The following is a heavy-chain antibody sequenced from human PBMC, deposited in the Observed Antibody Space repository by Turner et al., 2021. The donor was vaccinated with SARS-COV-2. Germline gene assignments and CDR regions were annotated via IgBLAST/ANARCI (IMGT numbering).Heavy chain of an antibody. Sequence: QVQLVESGGGVVQPGRSLRLSCAASGFTFSSYGMHWVRQAPGKGLEWVAVIWLDGNNKYYADSVKGRFTISRDNSKNTLYLQMNSLRAEDTAVYYCAREDLYDSSGYYYSGAFDIWGQGTMVTVSS. CDR1: GFTFSSYG. D-gene: IGHD3-22*01. V-gene: IGHV3-33*01. J-gene: IGHJ3*02. CDR3: AREDLYDSSGYYYSGAFDI. CDR2: IWLDGNNK.